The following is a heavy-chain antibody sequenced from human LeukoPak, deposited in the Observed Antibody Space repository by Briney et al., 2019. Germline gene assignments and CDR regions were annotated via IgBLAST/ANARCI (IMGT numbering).Heavy chain of an antibody. CDR3: ARAPYYYDSSGYYSSDY. V-gene: IGHV3-21*01. J-gene: IGHJ4*02. CDR1: GFTFSSYA. Sequence: GGSLRLSCAASGFTFSSYAMHWVRQAPGKGLEWVSSISSSSSYIYYADSVKGRFTISRDNAKNSLYLQMNSLRAEDTAVYYCARAPYYYDSSGYYSSDYWGQGTLVTVSS. D-gene: IGHD3-22*01. CDR2: ISSSSSYI.